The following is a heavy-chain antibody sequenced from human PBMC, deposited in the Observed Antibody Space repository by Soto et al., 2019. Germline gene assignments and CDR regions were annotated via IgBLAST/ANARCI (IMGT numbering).Heavy chain of an antibody. CDR2: IWYDGSNK. D-gene: IGHD3-22*01. V-gene: IGHV3-33*01. CDR3: AIGGEYCYDCSGYYPLDY. Sequence: QVQLVESGGGVVQPGRSLRLSCAASGFTFSSYGMHWVRQAPGKGLEWVAVIWYDGSNKYYADPVNGRFTISRENSKNALYLQMNSGRGEDTAVYYGAIGGEYCYDCSGYYPLDYWGQGTLVTVSS. J-gene: IGHJ4*02. CDR1: GFTFSSYG.